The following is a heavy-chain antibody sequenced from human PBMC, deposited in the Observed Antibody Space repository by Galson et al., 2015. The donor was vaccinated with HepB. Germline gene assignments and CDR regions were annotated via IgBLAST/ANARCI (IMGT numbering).Heavy chain of an antibody. D-gene: IGHD3-9*01. J-gene: IGHJ2*01. Sequence: SLRLSCAASAFTFNAYAMHWVRQAPGKGLEWVTAISFDGSNKTYADSVKGRFTISRDNFKNTLYLQMNSLGAEDTAVYYCARGRKLRYFDWLLQDDWYFDLWGRGTLVTVSS. CDR3: ARGRKLRYFDWLLQDDWYFDL. V-gene: IGHV3-30*04. CDR2: ISFDGSNK. CDR1: AFTFNAYA.